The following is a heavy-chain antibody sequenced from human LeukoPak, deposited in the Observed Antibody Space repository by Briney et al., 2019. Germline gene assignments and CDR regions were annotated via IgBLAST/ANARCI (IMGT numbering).Heavy chain of an antibody. CDR3: TICSGDCYSNY. D-gene: IGHD2-21*02. J-gene: IGHJ4*02. CDR2: IKSKVNGETT. V-gene: IGHV3-15*01. CDR1: GFIFSNAW. Sequence: GGSLRLSCAASGFIFSNAWMTWVRQAPGKGLEWVGRIKSKVNGETTDYAAPVKGRFTISRDDSKNTFYLQMNSLKIEDTAVYYCTICSGDCYSNYWGRGTLVTVSS.